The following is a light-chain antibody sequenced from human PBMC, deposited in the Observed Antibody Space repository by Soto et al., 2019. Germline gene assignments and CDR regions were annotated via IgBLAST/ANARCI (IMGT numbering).Light chain of an antibody. CDR2: GAS. V-gene: IGKV3-20*01. CDR1: QSVSSSY. CDR3: QQYGSSPLT. J-gene: IGKJ4*01. Sequence: ELVWTQSPGTLSLSPGERATLACRSSQSVSSSYLAWYQQKPGQAPRLLIYGASSRATGIPDRFSGSGSGTDLTLTISRLEPEDFAVYYCQQYGSSPLTFGGGTKVDIK.